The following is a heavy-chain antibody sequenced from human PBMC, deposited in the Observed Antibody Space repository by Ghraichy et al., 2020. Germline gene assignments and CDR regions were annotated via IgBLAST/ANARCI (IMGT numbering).Heavy chain of an antibody. CDR2: ISSSAANT. D-gene: IGHD3-16*02. V-gene: IGHV3-23*01. Sequence: LSLTCAASGFAFYNYGVYWVRQAPGKGLEWVASISSSAANTFYAGSVRGRFTISRDNSKSTLYLQMNNLKVEDTALYYCAAGTFIRGIIFWGQGTLVTVSS. J-gene: IGHJ1*01. CDR1: GFAFYNYG. CDR3: AAGTFIRGIIF.